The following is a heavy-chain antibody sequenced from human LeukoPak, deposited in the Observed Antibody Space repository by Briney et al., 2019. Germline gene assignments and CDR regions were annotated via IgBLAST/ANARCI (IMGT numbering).Heavy chain of an antibody. CDR1: GGTFSSYA. D-gene: IGHD5-24*01. Sequence: EASVKVSCKASGGTFSSYAISWVRQAPGQGLEWMGGIIPIFGIANYAQKFQGRVTITADKSTSTAYMELSSLRSEDTAVYYCAKTPVGMVTLDYWGQGTLVTVSS. V-gene: IGHV1-69*10. J-gene: IGHJ4*02. CDR2: IIPIFGIA. CDR3: AKTPVGMVTLDY.